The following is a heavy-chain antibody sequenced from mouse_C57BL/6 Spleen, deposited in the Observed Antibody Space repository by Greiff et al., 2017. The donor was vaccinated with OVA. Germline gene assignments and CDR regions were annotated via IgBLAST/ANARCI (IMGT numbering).Heavy chain of an antibody. CDR3: TREGDYDVRYFDV. CDR1: GFTFSSYA. Sequence: EVKLMESGEGLVKPGGSLKLSCAASGFTFSSYAMSWVRQTPEKRLEWVAYISSGGDYIYYADTVKGRFTISRDNARNTLYLQMSSLKSEDTAMYYCTREGDYDVRYFDVWGTGTTVTVSS. CDR2: ISSGGDYI. V-gene: IGHV5-9-1*02. J-gene: IGHJ1*03. D-gene: IGHD2-4*01.